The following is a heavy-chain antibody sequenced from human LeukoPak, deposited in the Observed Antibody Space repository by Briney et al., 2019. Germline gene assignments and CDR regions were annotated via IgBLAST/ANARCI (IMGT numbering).Heavy chain of an antibody. CDR3: AKGREYSGSYGWFDP. Sequence: GGPLRLSCAASGFTFSSYAMSWVRQAPGKGLEWVSAISGSGGSTYYADSVKGRFTISRDNSKNTLYLQMNSLRAEDTAVYYCAKGREYSGSYGWFDPWGQGTLVTVSS. CDR1: GFTFSSYA. D-gene: IGHD1-26*01. CDR2: ISGSGGST. J-gene: IGHJ5*02. V-gene: IGHV3-23*01.